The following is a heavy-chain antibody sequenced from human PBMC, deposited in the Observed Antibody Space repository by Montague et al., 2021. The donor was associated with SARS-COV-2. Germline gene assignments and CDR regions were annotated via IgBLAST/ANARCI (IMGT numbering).Heavy chain of an antibody. D-gene: IGHD1-26*01. CDR1: GDSVSRNSAA. CDR3: ARTSASSDY. J-gene: IGHJ4*02. Sequence: CAISGDSVSRNSAAWSLIRQSPSIGLGWLVRTYYRSKWYNDYAVSVKSRITINPDTSKNQISLQLNSVTPEDTAVYYCARTSASSDYWGQGTLVTVSS. CDR2: TYYRSKWYN. V-gene: IGHV6-1*01.